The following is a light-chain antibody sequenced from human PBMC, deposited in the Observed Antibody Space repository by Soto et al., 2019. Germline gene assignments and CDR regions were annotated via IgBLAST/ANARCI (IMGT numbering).Light chain of an antibody. J-gene: IGKJ4*01. CDR1: QSVRSS. Sequence: EIVMTQSPATLSVSPGERATLFCRASQSVRSSLAGYQQKPGQAPRLLIFGATYRATGIPARFSGSGSGTEFNLTISSLQSEDFGVYFCQQYDDWLRLTFGGGTKVDIK. CDR2: GAT. CDR3: QQYDDWLRLT. V-gene: IGKV3D-15*01.